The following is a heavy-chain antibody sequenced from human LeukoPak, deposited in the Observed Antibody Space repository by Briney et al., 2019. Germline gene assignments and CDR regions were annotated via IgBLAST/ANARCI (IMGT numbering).Heavy chain of an antibody. CDR3: ARVRSVGYYYDSSGPFDY. V-gene: IGHV4-34*01. D-gene: IGHD3-22*01. J-gene: IGHJ4*02. CDR2: INHSGST. CDR1: GGSFSGYY. Sequence: SESLSLTCAVYGGSFSGYYWSWIRQPPGKGLEWIGEINHSGSTNYNPSLKSRVTISVDTSKNQFSLKLSSVTAADTAVYYCARVRSVGYYYDSSGPFDYWGQGTLVTVSS.